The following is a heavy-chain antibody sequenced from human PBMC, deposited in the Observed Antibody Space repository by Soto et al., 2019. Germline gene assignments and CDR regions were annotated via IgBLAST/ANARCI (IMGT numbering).Heavy chain of an antibody. CDR3: AKGAGSLYTNHDY. D-gene: IGHD2-2*02. Sequence: GGSLRLSCAASGFTFSSYAMSWVRQAPGKGLEWVSAISGSGGSTFYANSVQGRFTISRDNSKNTLYVQMNSLTAEDTAVYYCAKGAGSLYTNHDYWGQGTLVTVSS. V-gene: IGHV3-23*01. CDR2: ISGSGGST. J-gene: IGHJ4*02. CDR1: GFTFSSYA.